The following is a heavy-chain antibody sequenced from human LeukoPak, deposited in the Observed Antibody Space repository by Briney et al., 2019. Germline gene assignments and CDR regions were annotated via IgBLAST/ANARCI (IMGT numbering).Heavy chain of an antibody. CDR1: GGTFSSYA. D-gene: IGHD5-18*01. Sequence: SVKVSCKASGGTFSSYAISWVRQAPGQGLEWMGGIIPIFGTANYAQKFQGRVTITTDESTSTAYMELSSLRAEDTAVYYCARESHTAMGFDYWGQGTLVTVSS. CDR3: ARESHTAMGFDY. V-gene: IGHV1-69*05. CDR2: IIPIFGTA. J-gene: IGHJ4*02.